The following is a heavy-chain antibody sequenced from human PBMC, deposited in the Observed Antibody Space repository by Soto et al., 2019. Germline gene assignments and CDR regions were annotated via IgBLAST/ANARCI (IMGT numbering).Heavy chain of an antibody. CDR3: ARYRASHSSPSYYYYGMDV. D-gene: IGHD6-13*01. J-gene: IGHJ6*02. CDR1: GFTFSSYA. Sequence: HPGGSLRLSCAASGFTFSSYAMSWVRQAPGKGLEWVSAISGSGGSTYYADSVKGRSTISRDNSKNTLYLHMNSLRAEDTAVYYCARYRASHSSPSYYYYGMDVWGQGTTVTVSS. V-gene: IGHV3-23*01. CDR2: ISGSGGST.